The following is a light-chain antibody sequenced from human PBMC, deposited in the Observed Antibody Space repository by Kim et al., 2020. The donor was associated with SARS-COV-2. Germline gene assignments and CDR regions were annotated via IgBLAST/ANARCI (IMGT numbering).Light chain of an antibody. J-gene: IGKJ4*01. CDR1: QSISNY. CDR2: DAS. CDR3: QQRSNWPLT. Sequence: LSPGERATLYCRASQSISNYLAWYQQKPGQAPRLLIYDASNRATAIPARFSASGSGTDFTLTISSLEPEDFAVYYCQQRSNWPLTFGGGTKVDIK. V-gene: IGKV3-11*01.